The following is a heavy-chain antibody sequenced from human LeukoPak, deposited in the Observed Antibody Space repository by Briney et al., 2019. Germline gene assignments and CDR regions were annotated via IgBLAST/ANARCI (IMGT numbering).Heavy chain of an antibody. CDR3: AREREAITMIVGI. CDR2: MNPNSGNT. Sequence: ASVKVSCKASGYTFTSYDINWVRQATGQGLEWMGWMNPNSGNTGYAQKFQGRVTMTRDTSISTAYMELSRLRSDDMAVYYCAREREAITMIVGIWGQGTLVTVSS. V-gene: IGHV1-8*01. J-gene: IGHJ4*02. D-gene: IGHD3-22*01. CDR1: GYTFTSYD.